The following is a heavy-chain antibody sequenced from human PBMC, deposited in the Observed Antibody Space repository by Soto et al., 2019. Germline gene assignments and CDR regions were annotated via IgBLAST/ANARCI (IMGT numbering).Heavy chain of an antibody. J-gene: IGHJ4*02. D-gene: IGHD6-6*01. CDR2: IYPDDSDT. Sequence: GESLKVSCKGSGYSFTSYWIGWVRQMPGKGLEWMGFIYPDDSDTRYSPSFQVQVTISADKSITTAYLQWSSLEASDTAIYYCARRTYSNSSPFDYWGQGTLVTVSS. CDR3: ARRTYSNSSPFDY. V-gene: IGHV5-51*01. CDR1: GYSFTSYW.